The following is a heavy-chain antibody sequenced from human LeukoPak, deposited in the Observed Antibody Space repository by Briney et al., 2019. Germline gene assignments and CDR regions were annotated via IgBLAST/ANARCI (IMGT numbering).Heavy chain of an antibody. J-gene: IGHJ5*02. Sequence: AXXXTXXDYAMHWVRHAPGKGREWVSGISWNGGSIIYAECGKGRLTISRDNGKNCLYVQMNSLRGEDTGLYEXXXXXXXXXXXXXNWFDPWGQGTLVTVSS. V-gene: IGHV3-9*01. CDR1: XXTXXDYA. CDR3: XXXXXXXXXXXXNWFDP. CDR2: ISWNGGSI.